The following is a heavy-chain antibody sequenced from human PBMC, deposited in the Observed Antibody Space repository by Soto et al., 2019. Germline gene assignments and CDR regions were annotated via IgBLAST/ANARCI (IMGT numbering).Heavy chain of an antibody. V-gene: IGHV1-69*01. CDR3: AREGLRRGALDY. Sequence: QVQLVQSGAEVKKPGSSVKVSCAASGGSLNNYAVSWVRRTPGQGFEWLGEIIPAFGTPNYALKFQDRVTITADVLTNTVFMELSSLRSEDTAEYYCAREGLRRGALDYWGQGSLVTVSS. D-gene: IGHD6-6*01. J-gene: IGHJ4*02. CDR1: GGSLNNYA. CDR2: IIPAFGTP.